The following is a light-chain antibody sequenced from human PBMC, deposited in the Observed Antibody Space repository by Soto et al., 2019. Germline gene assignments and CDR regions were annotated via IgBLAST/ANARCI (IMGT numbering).Light chain of an antibody. CDR2: GAS. V-gene: IGKV1-27*01. CDR3: QKYNSAPLT. J-gene: IGKJ4*01. Sequence: MTQSPSSLSAFVGDRVTITCRASQVIHNYLAWYQQKPGKVPELLIYGASTLQSGVPSRFSGSRSGTDFTLTISSLQPEDVAVYYCQKYNSAPLTFGGGTKVEIK. CDR1: QVIHNY.